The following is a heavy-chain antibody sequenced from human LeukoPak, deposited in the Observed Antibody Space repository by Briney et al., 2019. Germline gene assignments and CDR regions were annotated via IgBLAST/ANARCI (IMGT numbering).Heavy chain of an antibody. D-gene: IGHD1-20*01. V-gene: IGHV1-8*01. CDR1: GYTFTSYD. J-gene: IGHJ5*02. CDR3: AREGRENRITGTPFNWFDP. CDR2: MNPNSGNT. Sequence: ASVKVSCKASGYTFTSYDINWVRQAPGQGLEWMGWMNPNSGNTGFAQKFQGRVTMTRNTSISTAYMELSSLRSEDTAVYYCAREGRENRITGTPFNWFDPWGQGTLVTVSS.